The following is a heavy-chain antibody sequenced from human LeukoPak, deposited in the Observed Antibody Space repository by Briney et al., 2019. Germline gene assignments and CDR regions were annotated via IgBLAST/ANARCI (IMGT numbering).Heavy chain of an antibody. CDR3: ARYDSRGDYYFDY. CDR1: GGSTSSYY. V-gene: IGHV4-59*01. CDR2: IYDSGST. J-gene: IGHJ4*02. D-gene: IGHD3-22*01. Sequence: SETLSLTCTVSGGSTSSYYWSWLRQTPGKGLEYIGYIYDSGSTNYNPSLKSRVTISVDTSKNQFSLQLSSVTAADTAVYYCARYDSRGDYYFDYWGQGTLVTVSS.